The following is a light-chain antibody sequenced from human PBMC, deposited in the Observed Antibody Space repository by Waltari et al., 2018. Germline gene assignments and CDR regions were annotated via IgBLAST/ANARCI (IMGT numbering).Light chain of an antibody. CDR3: QLYNNWPPWT. CDR2: DAS. J-gene: IGKJ1*01. V-gene: IGKV3-15*01. Sequence: EIVMTQSPATLSVSPGERATLSCRVSQSVSSNFAWYQQKPGQAPRLLIYDASTRATGIPARFSGSGSGTEFTLTINSLQSEDFAVYYCQLYNNWPPWTFGQGTKVEIK. CDR1: QSVSSN.